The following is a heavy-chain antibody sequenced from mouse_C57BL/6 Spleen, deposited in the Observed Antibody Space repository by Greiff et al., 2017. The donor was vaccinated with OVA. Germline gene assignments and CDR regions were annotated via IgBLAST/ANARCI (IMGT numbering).Heavy chain of an antibody. D-gene: IGHD2-3*01. Sequence: VQLQQSGPELVKPGASVKISCKASGYTFTDYYMNWVKQSPGKSLEWIGDINPNNGGTSYTQKFKGKATLTVDKSSSTAYMELRSLTSEDSAVDYGARSGWLLRARYFDVWGTGTTVTVSS. J-gene: IGHJ1*03. CDR1: GYTFTDYY. CDR2: INPNNGGT. CDR3: ARSGWLLRARYFDV. V-gene: IGHV1-26*01.